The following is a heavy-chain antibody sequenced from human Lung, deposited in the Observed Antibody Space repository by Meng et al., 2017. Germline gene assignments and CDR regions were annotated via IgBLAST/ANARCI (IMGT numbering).Heavy chain of an antibody. Sequence: QITLKESGPTLGNPTQTLTLTFTFSGFSVNTNGVGVGWIRQPPGKALEWLALIYWDDDKRFSPSLKSRLTITKDTSKNQVVLTMTNMDPVDTATYYCAHSGYYYDSSAYSFDYWGQGTLVTVSS. V-gene: IGHV2-5*02. CDR2: IYWDDDK. J-gene: IGHJ4*02. D-gene: IGHD3-22*01. CDR1: GFSVNTNGVG. CDR3: AHSGYYYDSSAYSFDY.